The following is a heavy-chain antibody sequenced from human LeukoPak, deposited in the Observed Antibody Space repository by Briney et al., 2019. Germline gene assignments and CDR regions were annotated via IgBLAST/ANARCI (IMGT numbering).Heavy chain of an antibody. CDR3: AKGSQQLVPGAVDY. CDR2: ISGRGGST. Sequence: GGSLRLSCAASGFTFSSYAMSWVRQAPGKGLEWVSAISGRGGSTYYADSVKGRFTISRDNSKNTLYLQLNSRRAEDTAVYYCAKGSQQLVPGAVDYWGQGTLVTVSS. CDR1: GFTFSSYA. J-gene: IGHJ4*02. V-gene: IGHV3-23*01. D-gene: IGHD6-13*01.